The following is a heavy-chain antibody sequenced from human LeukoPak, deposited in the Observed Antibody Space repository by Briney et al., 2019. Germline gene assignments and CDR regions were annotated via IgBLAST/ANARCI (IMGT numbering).Heavy chain of an antibody. CDR1: GGTFSSYA. CDR2: IIPIFGTA. Sequence: GASVKVSCKASGGTFSSYAISWVRQAPGQGLEWMGGIIPIFGTANYAQKFQGRVTITADESTSTAYMELSSLRSEDTAVYYCARAPALGVPAAIIYYYYGMDVWGQGTTVTVSS. J-gene: IGHJ6*02. D-gene: IGHD2-2*01. CDR3: ARAPALGVPAAIIYYYYGMDV. V-gene: IGHV1-69*13.